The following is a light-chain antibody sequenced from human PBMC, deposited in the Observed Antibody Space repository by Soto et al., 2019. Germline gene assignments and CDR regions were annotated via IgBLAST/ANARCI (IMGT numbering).Light chain of an antibody. CDR3: CSYAGDSTWV. Sequence: QSALTQPASVSGSPGQSITISCTGTSSDVGGYNLVSWYQQYPGKAPKLMIYEGSKRPSGVSNRFSGSESGNTASLTISGLQAEDEAEYFCCSYAGDSTWVFGGGTKLTVL. J-gene: IGLJ3*02. V-gene: IGLV2-23*01. CDR2: EGS. CDR1: SSDVGGYNL.